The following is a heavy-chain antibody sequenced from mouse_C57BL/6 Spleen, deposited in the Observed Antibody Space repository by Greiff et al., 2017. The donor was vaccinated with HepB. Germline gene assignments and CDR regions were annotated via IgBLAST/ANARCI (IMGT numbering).Heavy chain of an antibody. V-gene: IGHV1-53*01. Sequence: QVQLQQSGTELVKPGASVKLSCKASGYTFTSYWMHWVKQRPGQGLEWIGNINPSNGGTNYNEKFKSKATLTVDKSSSTAYMQLSSLTSEDSAVFYFAREGEGLSHYYAMDYWGQGTSVTVSS. CDR3: AREGEGLSHYYAMDY. CDR1: GYTFTSYW. D-gene: IGHD3-3*01. J-gene: IGHJ4*01. CDR2: INPSNGGT.